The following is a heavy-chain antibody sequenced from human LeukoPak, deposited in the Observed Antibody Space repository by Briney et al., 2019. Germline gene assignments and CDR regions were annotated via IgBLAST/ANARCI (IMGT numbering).Heavy chain of an antibody. Sequence: PGRSLRLFCAASGFTFSDYCAQWVRQAPGKGRECVAFISYDGGNKFYADSVRDRFHISRDNSKNTLFLQMKSLRIEDTAVYYCAKVFEVRGARRPKDYWGQGTLVIVSS. CDR3: AKVFEVRGARRPKDY. D-gene: IGHD3-10*01. CDR1: GFTFSDYC. J-gene: IGHJ4*02. V-gene: IGHV3-30*18. CDR2: ISYDGGNK.